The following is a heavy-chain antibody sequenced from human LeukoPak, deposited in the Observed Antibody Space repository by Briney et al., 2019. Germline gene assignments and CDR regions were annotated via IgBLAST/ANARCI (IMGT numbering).Heavy chain of an antibody. J-gene: IGHJ4*02. CDR2: IKQDGSEK. D-gene: IGHD4-23*01. Sequence: GGSLRLSYAASGFTFSSYWMSWVRQAPGKGVEWVANIKQDGSEKYYVDSVKGRFTISRDNAKNSLYLQMNSLRAEDTAVYYCARDQDYGGNLFDYWGQGTLVTVSS. V-gene: IGHV3-7*01. CDR3: ARDQDYGGNLFDY. CDR1: GFTFSSYW.